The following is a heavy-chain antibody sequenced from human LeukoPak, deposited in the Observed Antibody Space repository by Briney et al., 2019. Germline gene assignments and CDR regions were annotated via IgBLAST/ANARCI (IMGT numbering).Heavy chain of an antibody. CDR3: ASPYSSSWRHFDS. CDR2: IYTSGST. D-gene: IGHD6-13*01. J-gene: IGHJ4*02. V-gene: IGHV4-4*07. Sequence: PSETLSLTCTVSGGSISSYYWSWIRQPAGKGLEWIGRIYTSGSTNYNPPLKSRVTMSVDTSKNQFSLKLSSVTAADTAVYYCASPYSSSWRHFDSWGQGTLVTVSS. CDR1: GGSISSYY.